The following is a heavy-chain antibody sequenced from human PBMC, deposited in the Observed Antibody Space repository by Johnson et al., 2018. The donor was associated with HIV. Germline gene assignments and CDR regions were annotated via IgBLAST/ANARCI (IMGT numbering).Heavy chain of an antibody. J-gene: IGHJ3*02. D-gene: IGHD3-10*01. CDR1: VFTFSSYA. CDR3: ARDGGSTRGDAFDI. CDR2: ISYDGSNK. V-gene: IGHV3-30*04. Sequence: QVQLVESGGGVVQPGRSLRLSCAASVFTFSSYAMHWVRQAPGNGLEWVAVISYDGSNKYYADSVKGRFTISRDNSKNTLYLQMNSLRAEDTAVYYCARDGGSTRGDAFDIWGQGTMVTVSS.